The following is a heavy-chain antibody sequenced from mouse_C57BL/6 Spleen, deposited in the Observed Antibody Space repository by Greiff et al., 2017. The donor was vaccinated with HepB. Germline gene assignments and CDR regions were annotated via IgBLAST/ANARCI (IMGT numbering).Heavy chain of an antibody. CDR3: TREGFDYDGEYYAMDY. CDR2: ISSGGDYI. J-gene: IGHJ4*01. D-gene: IGHD2-4*01. CDR1: GFTFSSYA. V-gene: IGHV5S21*01. Sequence: VKVEESGEGLVKPGGSLKLSCAASGFTFSSYAMSWVRQTPEKRLEWVAYISSGGDYIYYADTVKGRFTISRDNARNTLYLQMSSLKSEDTAMYYCTREGFDYDGEYYAMDYWGQGTSVTVSS.